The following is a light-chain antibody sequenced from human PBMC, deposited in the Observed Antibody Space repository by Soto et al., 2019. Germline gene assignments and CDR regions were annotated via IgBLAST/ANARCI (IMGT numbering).Light chain of an antibody. J-gene: IGLJ2*01. CDR3: AAWDDTLNGVV. V-gene: IGLV1-44*01. Sequence: QSVLTQPPSASGTPGQRVTISCSGGSSNIGSNTVNWYQQLPGTAPNLLIYSNNQRPSGVPARFSGSKSGTSASLAISGLQSEDEADYYCAAWDDTLNGVVFGGGTKLTVL. CDR1: SSNIGSNT. CDR2: SNN.